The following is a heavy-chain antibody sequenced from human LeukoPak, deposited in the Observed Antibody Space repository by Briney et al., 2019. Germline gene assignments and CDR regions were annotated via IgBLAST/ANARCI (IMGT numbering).Heavy chain of an antibody. CDR1: GFTFSSYG. V-gene: IGHV3-30*18. CDR2: ISYDGSNK. Sequence: PGRSLRLSCAASGFTFSSYGMHWVRQAPGKGLEWVAVISYDGSNKYYADSVKGRFTISRDNSKNTLYLQMNSLRAEDTAVYYCGKGSVAAGGTDVFDIWGQGTMVTVSS. CDR3: GKGSVAAGGTDVFDI. D-gene: IGHD6-13*01. J-gene: IGHJ3*02.